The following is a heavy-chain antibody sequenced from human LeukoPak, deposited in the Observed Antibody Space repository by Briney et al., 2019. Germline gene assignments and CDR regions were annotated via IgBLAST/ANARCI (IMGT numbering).Heavy chain of an antibody. Sequence: PGGSLRLSCAASGFTFRSYAMHWVRQAPGKGLEWVALISNDANHKYYADSVKGRFTISRDNAKNTLYLHMNSLRAEDTAVYYCARFYGGSALDNWGQGTMVTVSS. CDR2: ISNDANHK. D-gene: IGHD3-16*01. CDR3: ARFYGGSALDN. V-gene: IGHV3-30-3*01. J-gene: IGHJ3*02. CDR1: GFTFRSYA.